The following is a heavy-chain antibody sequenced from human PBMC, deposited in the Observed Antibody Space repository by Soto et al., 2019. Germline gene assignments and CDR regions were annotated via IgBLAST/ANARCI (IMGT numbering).Heavy chain of an antibody. CDR1: GFTFSSYA. V-gene: IGHV3-23*01. J-gene: IGHJ6*02. D-gene: IGHD6-13*01. CDR2: ISGSGGST. CDR3: AKDDNSSWYSYYYGMDV. Sequence: EVQLLESGGGLVQPGGSLRLSCAASGFTFSSYAMSWVRQAPGKGLEWVSAISGSGGSTYYADSVKGRFTISRDNSKNTLYLQMNSLRAEDTAVYYCAKDDNSSWYSYYYGMDVWGQGTTVTVSS.